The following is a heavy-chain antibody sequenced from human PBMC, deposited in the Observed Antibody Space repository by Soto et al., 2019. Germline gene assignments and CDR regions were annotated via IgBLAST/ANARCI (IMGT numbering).Heavy chain of an antibody. J-gene: IGHJ6*02. CDR2: LYYTGST. CDR1: GGSISDFY. Sequence: AETLSLTCNVSGGSISDFYWSWVRQSPGKRLEWIGYLYYTGSTNYNPAHESRVTISQDTSKNQFSLKVRSVTAADTAVYYCARGGGYDFRSSQAPPIDVWGQGTTVTVSS. CDR3: ARGGGYDFRSSQAPPIDV. V-gene: IGHV4-59*01. D-gene: IGHD3-3*01.